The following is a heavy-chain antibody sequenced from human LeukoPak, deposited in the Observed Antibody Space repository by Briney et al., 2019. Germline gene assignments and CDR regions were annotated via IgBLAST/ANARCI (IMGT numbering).Heavy chain of an antibody. V-gene: IGHV3-23*01. Sequence: GGSLRLSCAASGFTFSSYGLSWVRQAPGKGLEWVSGISGSGGSTYYADSVKGRFTISRDNSKNTLYLQMNSLRAEDTAVYYCAIGRGGYDYRPVYWGQGALVTVSP. CDR2: ISGSGGST. CDR3: AIGRGGYDYRPVY. J-gene: IGHJ4*02. CDR1: GFTFSSYG. D-gene: IGHD5-12*01.